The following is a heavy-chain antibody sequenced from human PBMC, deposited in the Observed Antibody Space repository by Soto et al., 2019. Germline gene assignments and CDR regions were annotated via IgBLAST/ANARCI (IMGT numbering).Heavy chain of an antibody. J-gene: IGHJ5*02. CDR1: GDSISSTSYY. D-gene: IGHD2-2*01. CDR2: IYYTGST. Sequence: PSETLSLTCTVSGDSISSTSYYWGWIRQPPGKGLEWIGSIYYTGSTYYNPSLKSRVTISVDTSKSQFSLKLTSVTAADTAAYYCARHGGYCSSPTCFANWFDPWGQGTLVTVSS. V-gene: IGHV4-39*01. CDR3: ARHGGYCSSPTCFANWFDP.